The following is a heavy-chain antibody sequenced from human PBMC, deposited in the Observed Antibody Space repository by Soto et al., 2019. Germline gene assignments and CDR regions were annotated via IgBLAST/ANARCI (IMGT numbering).Heavy chain of an antibody. D-gene: IGHD6-6*01. CDR3: ARGLGSSSLFQPLYYMDV. CDR1: GGSFSGYY. CDR2: INHSGST. Sequence: SETLSLTCAVYGGSFSGYYWSWIRQPPGKGLEWIGEINHSGSTNYNPSLKSRVTISVDTSKNQFSLKLSSVTAADTAVYYWARGLGSSSLFQPLYYMDVWGKGTTVTVSS. J-gene: IGHJ6*03. V-gene: IGHV4-34*01.